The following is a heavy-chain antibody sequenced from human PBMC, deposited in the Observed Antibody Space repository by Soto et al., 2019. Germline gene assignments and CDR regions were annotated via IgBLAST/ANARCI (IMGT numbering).Heavy chain of an antibody. CDR1: GSSISSYY. D-gene: IGHD5-12*01. CDR2: IYYSGST. V-gene: IGHV4-59*01. Sequence: SETLSLTCTVSGSSISSYYWSWIRQPPGKGLEWIGYIYYSGSTNYNPSLKSRVTISVDTSKNQFSLKLSSVTAADTAVYYCARDLERASGYGYYYMDVWGKGTTVTVSS. J-gene: IGHJ6*03. CDR3: ARDLERASGYGYYYMDV.